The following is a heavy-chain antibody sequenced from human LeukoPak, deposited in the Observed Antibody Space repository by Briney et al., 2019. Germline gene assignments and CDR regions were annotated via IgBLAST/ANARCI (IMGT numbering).Heavy chain of an antibody. J-gene: IGHJ4*02. Sequence: PGRSLRLSCAASGFTFSSYGMHWVRQAPGKGLEWVAVISYDGSNKYYADSMKGRFTISRDNSKNTLYLQMNSLRAEDTAVYYCAKIMGPRDYDGNFDYWGQGTLVTVSS. D-gene: IGHD3-22*01. CDR3: AKIMGPRDYDGNFDY. V-gene: IGHV3-30*18. CDR2: ISYDGSNK. CDR1: GFTFSSYG.